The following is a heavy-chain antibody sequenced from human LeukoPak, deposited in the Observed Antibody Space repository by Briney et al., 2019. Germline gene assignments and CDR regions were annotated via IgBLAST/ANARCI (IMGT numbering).Heavy chain of an antibody. D-gene: IGHD3-22*01. J-gene: IGHJ6*03. CDR1: GFSFSSYA. Sequence: GGSLRLSCGASGFSFSSYAMHWVRQGPGKGLEWVAVMSYDGSKKSYADSVKGRFTISRDNSKNTLYLQMNSLRAEDTAVYYCAGLDYYDSSGYYPHYYYYYMDVWGKGTTVTVSS. V-gene: IGHV3-30*04. CDR2: MSYDGSKK. CDR3: AGLDYYDSSGYYPHYYYYYMDV.